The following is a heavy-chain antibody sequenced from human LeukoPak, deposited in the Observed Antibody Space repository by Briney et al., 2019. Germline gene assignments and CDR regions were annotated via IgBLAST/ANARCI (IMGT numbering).Heavy chain of an antibody. CDR1: GGSFSGYY. CDR3: ARLGYSSSWVDY. V-gene: IGHV4-34*01. CDR2: INHSGST. J-gene: IGHJ4*02. D-gene: IGHD6-13*01. Sequence: SETLSLTCAVYGGSFSGYYWSWIRQPPGKGLEWIGEINHSGSTNYNPSLKSRVTISVDTSKNQFSLKLSSVTAADTAVYYCARLGYSSSWVDYWGQGTLVTVSS.